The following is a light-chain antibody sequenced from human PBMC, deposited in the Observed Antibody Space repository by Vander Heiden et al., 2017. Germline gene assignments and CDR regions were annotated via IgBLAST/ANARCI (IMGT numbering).Light chain of an antibody. J-gene: IGKJ5*01. CDR2: DAS. V-gene: IGKV3-20*01. CDR1: QSVGKNY. CDR3: QQYAVSPIT. Sequence: PGERATLSCRASQSVGKNYLGWFQQKPGQVPRLLIYDASNRATGTPDRFSGSGSGTDFTLTISRLESEDFAVYYCQQYAVSPITFGQGTRLEI.